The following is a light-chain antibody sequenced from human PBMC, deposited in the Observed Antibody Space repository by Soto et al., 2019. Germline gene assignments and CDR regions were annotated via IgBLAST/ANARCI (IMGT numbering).Light chain of an antibody. CDR1: QSISTW. Sequence: DIQMTQSPSTLSASVGHRVTITCRASQSISTWLAWYQQKPGKAPKLLIYDASSWESGVQSRFSGSGSGTEFTLTISSLQPDDFATYYCKQYNSYSRTFGQGTKVDI. CDR3: KQYNSYSRT. V-gene: IGKV1-5*01. CDR2: DAS. J-gene: IGKJ1*01.